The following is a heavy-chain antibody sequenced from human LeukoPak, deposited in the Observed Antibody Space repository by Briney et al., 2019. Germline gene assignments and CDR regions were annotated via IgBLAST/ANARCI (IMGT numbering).Heavy chain of an antibody. Sequence: SETLSLTCTVSGGSISSSSDYWGWIRQPPGKGLEWIGTISYSGSTYYNPSLKSRVTISVDTSKNQFSLKLNSVTAADTAVYHCARHWFHCSIAGCYNDSWGQGTLVTVSS. D-gene: IGHD3-9*01. CDR2: ISYSGST. V-gene: IGHV4-39*01. CDR1: GGSISSSSDY. CDR3: ARHWFHCSIAGCYNDS. J-gene: IGHJ4*02.